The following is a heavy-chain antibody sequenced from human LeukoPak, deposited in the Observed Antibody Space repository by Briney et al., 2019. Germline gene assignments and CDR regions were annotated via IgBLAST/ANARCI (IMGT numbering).Heavy chain of an antibody. D-gene: IGHD3-10*01. CDR1: GFTVSSNY. Sequence: GGSLRLSCAASGFTVSSNYMSWVRQAPGKGLEWVANIKQDGSEKYYVDSVKGRFTISRDNAKNSLSLQMNSLRAEDTAVYYCARMDIGLVRDWGQGTLVTVSS. J-gene: IGHJ4*02. V-gene: IGHV3-7*01. CDR2: IKQDGSEK. CDR3: ARMDIGLVRD.